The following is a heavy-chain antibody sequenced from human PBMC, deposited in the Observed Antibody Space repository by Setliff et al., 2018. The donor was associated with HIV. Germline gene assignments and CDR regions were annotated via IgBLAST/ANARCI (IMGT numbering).Heavy chain of an antibody. CDR2: ISGSSSTI. D-gene: IGHD3-3*01. CDR1: GFTFSSYS. V-gene: IGHV3-48*02. J-gene: IGHJ3*02. CDR3: AKDRLEWLAPDGFDI. Sequence: GGSLRLSCAASGFTFSSYSMNWVRQAPGKGLEWVSYISGSSSTIDYAGSLKGRFTISRDNAKNSLYLQMNSLRDEDTAVYYCAKDRLEWLAPDGFDIWGLGTMVTVSS.